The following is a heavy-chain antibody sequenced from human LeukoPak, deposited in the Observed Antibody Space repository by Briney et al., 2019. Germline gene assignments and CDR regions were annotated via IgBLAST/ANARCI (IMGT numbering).Heavy chain of an antibody. V-gene: IGHV3-7*01. CDR2: IKQDGSEK. D-gene: IGHD3-22*01. J-gene: IGHJ4*02. CDR1: GFTFSSYW. Sequence: GGSLRLSCAASGFTFSSYWMSWVRQAPGKGLEWVANIKQDGSEKYYVDSVKGRFTISRDNAKNSLYLQMNSLRAEDTAVYFCARPHDSSGYYLGYWGQGTLVTVSS. CDR3: ARPHDSSGYYLGY.